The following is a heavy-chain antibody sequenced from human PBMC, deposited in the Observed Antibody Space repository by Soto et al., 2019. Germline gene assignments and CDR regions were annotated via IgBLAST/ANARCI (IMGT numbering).Heavy chain of an antibody. CDR2: IIPIFGII. CDR3: AILTPITGVY. J-gene: IGHJ4*02. CDR1: GGSFSTYT. D-gene: IGHD5-12*01. Sequence: SVNVSFKVSGGSFSTYTLTWVRQAPGQGLELMGGIIPIFGIINYAQKFQGRVTITAXXXXTXAXMXLXXXXSDXTAVYYCAILTPITGVYWGQGAQVTVSS. V-gene: IGHV1-69*10.